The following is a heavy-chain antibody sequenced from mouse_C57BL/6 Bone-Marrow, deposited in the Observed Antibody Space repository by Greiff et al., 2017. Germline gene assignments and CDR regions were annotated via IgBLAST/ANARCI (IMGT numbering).Heavy chain of an antibody. J-gene: IGHJ2*01. Sequence: DVKLVESGGGLVQPGGSLSLSCAASGFTFTDYYMSWVRQPPGKALEWLGFIRNKANGYTTEYSASVKGRFTISRDNSQSILYLQMNDLRAVDSATYYYARYERYCFDYWGQGTTLTVSS. CDR2: IRNKANGYTT. V-gene: IGHV7-3*01. CDR3: ARYERYCFDY. CDR1: GFTFTDYY.